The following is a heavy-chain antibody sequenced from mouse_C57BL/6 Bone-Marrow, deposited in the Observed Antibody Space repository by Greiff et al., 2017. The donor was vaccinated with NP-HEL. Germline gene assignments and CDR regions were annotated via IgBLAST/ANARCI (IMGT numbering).Heavy chain of an antibody. CDR2: IHPNSGST. CDR3: ADYYGSEYFDV. J-gene: IGHJ1*03. CDR1: GYTFTSYW. V-gene: IGHV1-64*01. Sequence: VQLQQPGAELVKPGASVKLSCKASGYTFTSYWMHWVKQRPGQGLEWIGMIHPNSGSTNYNEKFKSKATLTVDKSSSTAYMQLSSLTSEDSAVYYCADYYGSEYFDVWGTGTTVTVSS. D-gene: IGHD1-1*01.